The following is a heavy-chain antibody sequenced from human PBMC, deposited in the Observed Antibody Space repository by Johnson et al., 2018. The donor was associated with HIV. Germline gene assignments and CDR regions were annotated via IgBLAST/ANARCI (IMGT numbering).Heavy chain of an antibody. Sequence: QEQLVESGGGLVKPGGSLKLSCAVSGFTFSDHYMSWIRQTPGKGLQWVSYISGSGSILYSTDSVQGRFTISRDNVKNSLYLQMDSLRPEDTAVYYCARSRHGGIQPSDAFDVWGQGTMVTVSS. D-gene: IGHD3-16*01. CDR2: ISGSGSIL. J-gene: IGHJ3*01. V-gene: IGHV3-11*04. CDR1: GFTFSDHY. CDR3: ARSRHGGIQPSDAFDV.